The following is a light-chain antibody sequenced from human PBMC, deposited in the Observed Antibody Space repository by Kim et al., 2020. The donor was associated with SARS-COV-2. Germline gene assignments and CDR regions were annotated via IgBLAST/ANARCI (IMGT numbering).Light chain of an antibody. V-gene: IGLV2-11*01. CDR3: CSYAGSYTVV. CDR1: NSDVGGYNY. Sequence: GQPVTISCTGTNSDVGGYNYVSWYQQHPGKAPKLMIYDVSKRPSGVPDRFSGSKSGNTASLTISGLQAEDEADYYCCSYAGSYTVVFGGGTKLTVL. J-gene: IGLJ2*01. CDR2: DVS.